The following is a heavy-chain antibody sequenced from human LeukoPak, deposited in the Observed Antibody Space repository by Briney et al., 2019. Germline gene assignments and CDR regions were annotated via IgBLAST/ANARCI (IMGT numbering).Heavy chain of an antibody. J-gene: IGHJ4*02. CDR1: GGSFSGYY. CDR2: INHSGST. V-gene: IGHV4-34*01. CDR3: ARQGTGTPAPFFDY. Sequence: SETLSLTCAVYGGSFSGYYWSWIRQPPGKGLEWIGEINHSGSTNYNPSLKSRVTISVDTSKNQFSLKLSSVTAADTAVYYCARQGTGTPAPFFDYWGQGTLVTVSS. D-gene: IGHD1-7*01.